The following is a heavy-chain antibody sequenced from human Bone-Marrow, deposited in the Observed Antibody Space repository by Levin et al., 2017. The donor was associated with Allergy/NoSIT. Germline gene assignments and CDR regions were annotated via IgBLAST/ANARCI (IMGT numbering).Heavy chain of an antibody. D-gene: IGHD3-10*01. CDR1: GYIFSDFW. J-gene: IGHJ5*02. V-gene: IGHV5-51*01. CDR2: IYPDDSDT. CDR3: ARRHKKGRYYRNCFDP. Sequence: LGESLKISCQGSGYIFSDFWIVWVRQMPGKGLEWMGTIYPDDSDTNYSPSFQGQVTISVDKSISTSYLQWSSLKASDTATYFCARRHKKGRYYRNCFDPWGQGTLVTVSS.